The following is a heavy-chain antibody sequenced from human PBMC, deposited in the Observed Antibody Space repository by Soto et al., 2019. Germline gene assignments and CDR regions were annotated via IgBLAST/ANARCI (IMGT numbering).Heavy chain of an antibody. D-gene: IGHD3-3*01. V-gene: IGHV4-31*03. Sequence: SETLSLTCTVSGGSISSGGYSWSWIRQHPGKGLEWLGYISYNGNTYYNPSLQSRVTISVDTSINQFSLKLSSVTAADTAVYYCARNLITIFGVVLIQNWFDPWGQGTLVTVSS. CDR2: ISYNGNT. CDR1: GGSISSGGYS. J-gene: IGHJ5*02. CDR3: ARNLITIFGVVLIQNWFDP.